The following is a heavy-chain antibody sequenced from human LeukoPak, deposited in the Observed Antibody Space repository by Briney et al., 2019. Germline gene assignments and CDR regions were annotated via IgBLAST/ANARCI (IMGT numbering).Heavy chain of an antibody. J-gene: IGHJ4*02. CDR3: ARGSSGYDLSSFDY. D-gene: IGHD5-12*01. CDR2: INWNGGST. CDR1: GFTFDDYG. Sequence: PSGGSLRLSCAASGFTFDDYGMSWVRQAPGKGLEWVSGINWNGGSTGYADSVKGRFTISRDNAKNSLYLQMNSLRAEDTALYYCARGSSGYDLSSFDYWGQGTLVTVSS. V-gene: IGHV3-20*04.